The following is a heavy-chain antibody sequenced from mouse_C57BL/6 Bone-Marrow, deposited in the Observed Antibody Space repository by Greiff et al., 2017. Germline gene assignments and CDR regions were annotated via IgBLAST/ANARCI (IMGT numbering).Heavy chain of an antibody. J-gene: IGHJ3*01. CDR2: IDPSDCYT. Sequence: QVQLQQPGAELVMPGASVKLSCKASGYTFTSYWMHWVKQRPGQGLEWIGEIDPSDCYTNYNQKFKGKSTLTVDKSSSTAYMQLSSLTSEDSAVYYCAREGYYYGSSSFAYWGQGTLVTVSA. V-gene: IGHV1-69*01. CDR3: AREGYYYGSSSFAY. CDR1: GYTFTSYW. D-gene: IGHD1-1*01.